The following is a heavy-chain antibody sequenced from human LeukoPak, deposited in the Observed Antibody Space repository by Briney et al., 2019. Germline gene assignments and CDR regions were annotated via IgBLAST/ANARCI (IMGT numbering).Heavy chain of an antibody. CDR2: INSDGSST. D-gene: IGHD2-8*02. CDR1: GFTLSRYW. Sequence: GGSLRLSCAASGFTLSRYWMHWVRQAPGKGLVWVSRINSDGSSTSYADSVKGRFTISRDNAENTLYLQMNGLRAEDTAVYYCARDVEYGGVSYDPWGQGTLVTVSS. CDR3: ARDVEYGGVSYDP. J-gene: IGHJ5*02. V-gene: IGHV3-74*01.